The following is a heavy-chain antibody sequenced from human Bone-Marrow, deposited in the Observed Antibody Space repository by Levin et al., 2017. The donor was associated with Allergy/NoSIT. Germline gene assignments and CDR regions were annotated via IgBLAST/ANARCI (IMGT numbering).Heavy chain of an antibody. CDR3: ARGGYSSSWYDPHFYGLDV. D-gene: IGHD6-13*01. Sequence: SVKVSCKASGGTFSSYTISWVRQAPGQGLEWMGGIIPIYNAATYAQKFQGRLTLTADKYTSTASMELSGLRSEDTAVYYCARGGYSSSWYDPHFYGLDVWGQGTTVIVSS. CDR1: GGTFSSYT. V-gene: IGHV1-69*06. CDR2: IIPIYNAA. J-gene: IGHJ6*02.